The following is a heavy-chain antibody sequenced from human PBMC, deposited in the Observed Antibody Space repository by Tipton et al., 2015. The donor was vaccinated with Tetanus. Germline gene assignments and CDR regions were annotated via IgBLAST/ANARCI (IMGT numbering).Heavy chain of an antibody. CDR3: ARDRGDYIYYGMDV. D-gene: IGHD3-22*01. Sequence: QVQLVQSGAELKKPGASVKVSCTASGYTFTGYYMYWVRQAPGQGLEWVGWIAPNSGDTIYAQNFQGRVPMTRDTSISTVYMELSRLRSDDTAVYYCARDRGDYIYYGMDVWGPGTTVTVSS. CDR2: IAPNSGDT. CDR1: GYTFTGYY. J-gene: IGHJ6*02. V-gene: IGHV1-2*02.